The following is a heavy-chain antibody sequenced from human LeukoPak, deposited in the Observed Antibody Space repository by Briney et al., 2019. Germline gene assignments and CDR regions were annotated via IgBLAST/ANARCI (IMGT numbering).Heavy chain of an antibody. CDR3: ARGPAATVTLVDY. V-gene: IGHV3-21*01. Sequence: GGSLRLSCAASGFAFRSYGMTWVRQAPGKGLEWVSSISSSSSYIYYADSVKGRFTISRDNAKNSLYLQMNSLRAEDTAVYYCARGPAATVTLVDYWGQGTLVTVSS. J-gene: IGHJ4*02. CDR2: ISSSSSYI. CDR1: GFAFRSYG. D-gene: IGHD4-17*01.